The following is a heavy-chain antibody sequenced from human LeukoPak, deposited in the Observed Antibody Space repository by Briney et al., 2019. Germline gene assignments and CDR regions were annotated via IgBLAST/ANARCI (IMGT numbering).Heavy chain of an antibody. V-gene: IGHV1-3*01. CDR1: GYTFTSYA. J-gene: IGHJ4*02. Sequence: ASVKVSCKASGYTFTSYAMHWVRQAPGQRLEWMGWINAGNGNTKYSQKSQGRVTITRDTSASTAYMELSSLRSEDTAVYYCARDRAYCSSTSCYKGWDYWGQGTLVTVSS. D-gene: IGHD2-2*02. CDR3: ARDRAYCSSTSCYKGWDY. CDR2: INAGNGNT.